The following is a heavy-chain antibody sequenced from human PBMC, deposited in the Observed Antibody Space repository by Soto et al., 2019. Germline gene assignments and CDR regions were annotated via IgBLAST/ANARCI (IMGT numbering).Heavy chain of an antibody. Sequence: QVQVVQSGAEVKKPGASVKVSCKVSGHRLTELSMHWVRQAPGKGLEWMGGFDPEDGETIYAQKFQGRVTMTEDTSTDTAYIELSSLRSEDTAVYYCAAGGTRWLHSPFDYWGQGTLVTVSS. V-gene: IGHV1-24*01. D-gene: IGHD3-16*01. CDR1: GHRLTELS. CDR2: FDPEDGET. J-gene: IGHJ4*02. CDR3: AAGGTRWLHSPFDY.